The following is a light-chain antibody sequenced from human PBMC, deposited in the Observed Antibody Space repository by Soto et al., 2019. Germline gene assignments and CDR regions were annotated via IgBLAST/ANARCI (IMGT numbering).Light chain of an antibody. CDR1: QSISTY. J-gene: IGKJ5*01. CDR3: QQSYTAPSIT. V-gene: IGKV1-39*01. Sequence: DIQMTQSPSSLSASVGDRVTITCRANQSISTYLNWYQQKPGKAPNLLIYAASSLQSGVSSRFXGSGSGTDFTLTISSLQPEDFATYYCQQSYTAPSITFGQGTRLEIK. CDR2: AAS.